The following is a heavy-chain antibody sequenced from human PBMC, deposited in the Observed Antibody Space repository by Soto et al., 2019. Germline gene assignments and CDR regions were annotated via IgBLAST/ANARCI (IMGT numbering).Heavy chain of an antibody. CDR3: ARDQVFGSGSLEY. Sequence: GGSLRLSCAASGFTFSSYWMHWVRQVPGKGLVWVSRIRGDGGDTNYADSVKGRFTISRDNAKNTLYLQMNSLRAEDTAVYYCARDQVFGSGSLEYWGQGTLVTVS. D-gene: IGHD3-10*01. V-gene: IGHV3-74*01. J-gene: IGHJ4*02. CDR2: IRGDGGDT. CDR1: GFTFSSYW.